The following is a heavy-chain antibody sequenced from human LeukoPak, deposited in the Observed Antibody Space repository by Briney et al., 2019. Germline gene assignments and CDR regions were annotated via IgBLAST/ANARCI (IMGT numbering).Heavy chain of an antibody. D-gene: IGHD3-10*01. V-gene: IGHV3-15*01. CDR3: TTASSSGSDRNDYAMDV. J-gene: IGHJ6*04. Sequence: GGSLRLSCATSGFTFTNAWMTWVRQAPGKGLEWVGRIKSKTDGGTTDYSAPAKGRFTVSRDDSKNTLYLQMNSLKTEDSAVYCCTTASSSGSDRNDYAMDVWGEGTTVTVSS. CDR2: IKSKTDGGTT. CDR1: GFTFTNAW.